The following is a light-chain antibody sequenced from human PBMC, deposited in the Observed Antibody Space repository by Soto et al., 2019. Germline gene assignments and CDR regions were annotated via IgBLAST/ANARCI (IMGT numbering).Light chain of an antibody. CDR2: LGS. J-gene: IGKJ1*01. CDR3: QQYDSSPRT. CDR1: QSVNNKY. Sequence: EIVLTQTPGTLSLSPGDRATLSCRASQSVNNKYLAWYQQKPGQAPRLLIYLGSTRASGIPDRFSGSGSGTEFTLTIRRLEPEDFAVYYCQQYDSSPRTFGQGTKVDFK. V-gene: IGKV3-20*01.